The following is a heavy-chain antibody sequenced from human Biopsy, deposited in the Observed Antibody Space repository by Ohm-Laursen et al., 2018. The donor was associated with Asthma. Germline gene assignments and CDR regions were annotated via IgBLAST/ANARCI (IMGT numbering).Heavy chain of an antibody. J-gene: IGHJ4*02. V-gene: IGHV3-30*18. CDR3: AKDWKSLYVQYFFEY. D-gene: IGHD5/OR15-5a*01. CDR1: GFSFSNFG. CDR2: ISFDGSNE. Sequence: SLRLSCAASGFSFSNFGMHWVRQAPGKGLEWVAVISFDGSNEDYADSVKGRFTISRDNPKNTIYLQLNSLRAEDTAVYYCAKDWKSLYVQYFFEYWGQGTLVTVSS.